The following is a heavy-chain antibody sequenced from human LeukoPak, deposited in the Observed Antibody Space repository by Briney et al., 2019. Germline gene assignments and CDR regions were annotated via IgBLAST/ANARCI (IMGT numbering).Heavy chain of an antibody. CDR3: ARGADCSSTSCYSGDWFDP. V-gene: IGHV4-39*01. CDR1: AGSIRSSSYY. Sequence: PSETLSLTCTVSAGSIRSSSYYWGWVRQPPGEGLEWIGSIYYSGSTYYNPSLKSRVTISVDTSKNQFSLKLSSVTAADTAVYYCARGADCSSTSCYSGDWFDPWGQGTLVTVSS. J-gene: IGHJ5*02. CDR2: IYYSGST. D-gene: IGHD2-2*02.